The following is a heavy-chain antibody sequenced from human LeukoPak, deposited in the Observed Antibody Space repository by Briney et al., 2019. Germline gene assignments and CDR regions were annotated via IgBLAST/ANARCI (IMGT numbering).Heavy chain of an antibody. CDR3: ARGSVLTFHY. J-gene: IGHJ4*02. CDR2: VSFEESPK. Sequence: GGSLRLSCAASGFTFTRYTMHWVRQAPGKGLEWVAIVSFEESPKYYADSVKGRFTISRDNSKNTLYLQMNSLRAEDTAVYYCARGSVLTFHYWGQGTLVTVSS. D-gene: IGHD3-10*01. CDR1: GFTFTRYT. V-gene: IGHV3-30*04.